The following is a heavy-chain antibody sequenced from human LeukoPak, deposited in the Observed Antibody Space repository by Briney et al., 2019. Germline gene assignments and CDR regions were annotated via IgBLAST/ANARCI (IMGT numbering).Heavy chain of an antibody. CDR1: GYTFTTYG. V-gene: IGHV1-18*01. Sequence: ASVKVSCNASGYTFTTYGISWVRQAPGQGLEWMGWISAYNGHTNYAQKLQGRVTMTTDASTTTAYMELRSLRSDDTAVYYCVRDGHSLYDYHYYYMDVWGKGTTVTVSS. D-gene: IGHD2-2*02. CDR3: VRDGHSLYDYHYYYMDV. J-gene: IGHJ6*03. CDR2: ISAYNGHT.